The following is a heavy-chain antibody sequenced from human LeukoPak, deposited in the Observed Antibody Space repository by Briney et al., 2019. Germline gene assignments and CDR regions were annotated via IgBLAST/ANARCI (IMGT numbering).Heavy chain of an antibody. CDR2: INHSGST. Sequence: SETLSLTCAVYGGSFSGYYWSWIRQPPGKGLEWIGEINHSGSTNYNPSLKSRVTISVDTSKNQFSLKLSSVTAADTAVYYCARGVTLPIVVGTGSWFDPWGQGTLVTVSS. D-gene: IGHD2-21*02. V-gene: IGHV4-34*01. CDR3: ARGVTLPIVVGTGSWFDP. J-gene: IGHJ5*02. CDR1: GGSFSGYY.